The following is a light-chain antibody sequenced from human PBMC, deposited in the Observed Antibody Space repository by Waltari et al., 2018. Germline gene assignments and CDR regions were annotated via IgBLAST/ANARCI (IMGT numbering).Light chain of an antibody. CDR1: QSINSY. CDR3: QQNYSPPSIT. V-gene: IGKV1-39*01. Sequence: DIQVTQSPSSLSASVGDRVTITCRASQSINSYLNWYQQKPGKAPKLLIYGASSLQSGVPSRFSGSGSGRDFTLTISSLHPEDFATYYCQQNYSPPSITFGQGTRLENK. CDR2: GAS. J-gene: IGKJ5*01.